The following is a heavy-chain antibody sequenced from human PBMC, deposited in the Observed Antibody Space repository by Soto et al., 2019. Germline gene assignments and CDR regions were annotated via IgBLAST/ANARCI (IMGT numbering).Heavy chain of an antibody. J-gene: IGHJ6*02. CDR3: ARDRGVVVPAAIPEEGYYYYGMDV. Sequence: PSETLSLTCTVSGGSISSGGYYWSWIRQHPGKGLEWIGYIYYSGSTYYNPSLKSRVTISVDTSKNQFSLKLSSVTAADTAVYYCARDRGVVVPAAIPEEGYYYYGMDVWGQGTTVTVSS. CDR2: IYYSGST. V-gene: IGHV4-31*03. CDR1: GGSISSGGYY. D-gene: IGHD2-2*02.